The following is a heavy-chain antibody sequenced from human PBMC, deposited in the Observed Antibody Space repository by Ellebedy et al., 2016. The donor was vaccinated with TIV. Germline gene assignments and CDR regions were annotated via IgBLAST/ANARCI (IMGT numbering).Heavy chain of an antibody. CDR3: ARGARGGENWHFDL. CDR1: GFIFSNYD. V-gene: IGHV3-13*01. Sequence: GESLKISCDASGFIFSNYDMHWVRQVAGKGLEWVSGFGIGGDAYYRASVRGRFTISREDAKSSLFLQLNSLTVGDTAGYYCARGARGGENWHFDLWGRGTLVAVSS. J-gene: IGHJ2*01. D-gene: IGHD3-16*01. CDR2: FGIGGDA.